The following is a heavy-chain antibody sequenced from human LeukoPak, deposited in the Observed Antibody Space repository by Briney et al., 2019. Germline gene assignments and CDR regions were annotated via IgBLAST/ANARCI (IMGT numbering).Heavy chain of an antibody. D-gene: IGHD2-21*01. CDR3: AKMSEFWETCGGDCYADY. CDR2: ISGSGGST. Sequence: GGSLRLSCAASGFTFSSYAMSWVRQAPGKGLEWVSAISGSGGSTYYADSVKGRFTISRDNSKNTLYLQMNSLRAEDTAVYYCAKMSEFWETCGGDCYADYWGQGTLVTVSS. J-gene: IGHJ4*02. CDR1: GFTFSSYA. V-gene: IGHV3-23*01.